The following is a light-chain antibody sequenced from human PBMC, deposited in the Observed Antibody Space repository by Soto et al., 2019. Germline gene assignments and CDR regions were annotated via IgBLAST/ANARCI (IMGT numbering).Light chain of an antibody. CDR2: AAS. CDR1: QSISSY. V-gene: IGKV1-39*01. CDR3: HQSYSTPPLT. Sequence: DIQMTQSPSSLSASVGDRVTITCRASQSISSYLNWYQQKPGKAPKLLIYAASSWQSGVPSRFSGSGSGTDFTLAKCSLQTEDFTTYYGHQSYSTPPLTFDGGNKVEIK. J-gene: IGKJ4*01.